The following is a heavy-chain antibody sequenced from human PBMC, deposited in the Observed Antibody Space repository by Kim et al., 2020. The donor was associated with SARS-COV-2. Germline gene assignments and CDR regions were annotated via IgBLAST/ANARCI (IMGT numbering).Heavy chain of an antibody. CDR3: TRAPITMVRGAYIFDY. CDR2: IRSKAYGGTT. J-gene: IGHJ4*02. D-gene: IGHD3-10*01. V-gene: IGHV3-49*03. CDR1: GFTFGDYA. Sequence: GGSLRLSCTASGFTFGDYAMSWFRQAPGKGLEWVGFIRSKAYGGTTEYAASVKGRFTISRDDSKSIAYLQMNSLKTEDTAVYYCTRAPITMVRGAYIFDYWGQGTLVTVSS.